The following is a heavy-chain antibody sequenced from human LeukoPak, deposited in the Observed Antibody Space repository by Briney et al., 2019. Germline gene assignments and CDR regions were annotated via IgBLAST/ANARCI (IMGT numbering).Heavy chain of an antibody. Sequence: PSETLSLTCTVSGGSISSYYWSWIRQPPGKGLEWIGYIYYSGSTNYNPSLKSRVTISVDTSKNQFSLKLSSVTAADTAVYYCARRVYRYGLDPPFDYWGQGTLVTVSS. CDR1: GGSISSYY. CDR2: IYYSGST. V-gene: IGHV4-59*08. J-gene: IGHJ4*02. D-gene: IGHD3-16*02. CDR3: ARRVYRYGLDPPFDY.